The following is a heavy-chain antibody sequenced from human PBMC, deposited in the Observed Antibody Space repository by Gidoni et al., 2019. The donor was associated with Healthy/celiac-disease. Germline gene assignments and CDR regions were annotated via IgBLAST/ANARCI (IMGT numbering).Heavy chain of an antibody. D-gene: IGHD2-21*02. V-gene: IGHV4-59*08. CDR1: GGSISSYY. J-gene: IGHJ5*02. CDR2: IYYSGST. CDR3: ARWPVVVTYVGWFDP. Sequence: QVQLQESGPGLVKPSETLSLTCTVSGGSISSYYWSWIRQPPGKGLEWIGYIYYSGSTNYNPSLKSRVTISVDTSKNQFSLKLSSVTAADTAVYYCARWPVVVTYVGWFDPWGQGTLVTVSS.